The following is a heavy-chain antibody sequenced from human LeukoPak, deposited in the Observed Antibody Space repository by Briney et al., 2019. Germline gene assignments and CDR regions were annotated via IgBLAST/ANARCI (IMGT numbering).Heavy chain of an antibody. J-gene: IGHJ4*02. D-gene: IGHD2-2*01. CDR3: ARGLEVVVPAGYSDY. Sequence: GGSLRLSCAASGFIFSNYNMNWVRQAPGKGLEWVSSISSSSSFMKYADSLKGRFTISRDNAKNSLYLQVNSLRAEDTAVYYCARGLEVVVPAGYSDYWGQGTLVTVSS. CDR1: GFIFSNYN. V-gene: IGHV3-21*01. CDR2: ISSSSSFM.